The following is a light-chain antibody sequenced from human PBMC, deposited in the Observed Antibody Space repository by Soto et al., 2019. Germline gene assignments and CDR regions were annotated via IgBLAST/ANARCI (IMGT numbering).Light chain of an antibody. CDR3: QQLNSYPWT. J-gene: IGKJ1*01. CDR2: AAS. CDR1: QGISSF. V-gene: IGKV1-9*01. Sequence: DIQMTQSPSVVAASVGDTVTVTCRASQGISSFLAWYQQRPGKAPKRLIYAASTLQSGVPSRFSGSGSGTECTLTISSLQPEDLATDYCQQLNSYPWTFGQGTKVDIK.